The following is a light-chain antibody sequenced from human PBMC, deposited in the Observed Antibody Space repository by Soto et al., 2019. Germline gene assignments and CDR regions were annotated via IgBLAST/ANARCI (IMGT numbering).Light chain of an antibody. J-gene: IGLJ3*02. CDR3: SSYAGTPV. V-gene: IGLV2-8*01. Sequence: QSALTQPPSASGSPGQSVTISCTGTSSDVGGYNYVSWYQQHPGKAPKLMIYEVSKRPSGVPDRFSGSKSGNTASLTVSGLQAEAEADYYCSSYAGTPVFGGGTKVTVL. CDR1: SSDVGGYNY. CDR2: EVS.